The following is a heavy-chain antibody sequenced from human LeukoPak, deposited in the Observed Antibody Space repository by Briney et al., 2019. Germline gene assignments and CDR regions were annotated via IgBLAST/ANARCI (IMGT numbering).Heavy chain of an antibody. CDR3: AKDSSGSYYVSYWYFDL. CDR2: ISGSGGST. Sequence: GGSLRLSCAASGFTFSSYAMSWVRRAPGKGLEWVSVISGSGGSTYYADSVKGRFTISRDNSKNTLYLQMNSLRAEDTAVYYCAKDSSGSYYVSYWYFDLWGRGTLVTVSS. CDR1: GFTFSSYA. D-gene: IGHD3-10*01. J-gene: IGHJ2*01. V-gene: IGHV3-23*01.